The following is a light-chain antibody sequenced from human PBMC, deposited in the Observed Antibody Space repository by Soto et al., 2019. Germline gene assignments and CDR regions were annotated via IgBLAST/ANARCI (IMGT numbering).Light chain of an antibody. J-gene: IGKJ4*01. V-gene: IGKV3-15*01. CDR3: QQYNNWPLT. CDR2: GAS. Sequence: EIVMTQSPATLSVSPGERATLSCRASQTVYSRLAWYQQKPGQAPRLLIYGASSRATGVPARFSGSGSGTDFTLTISSLQSEDFAVYYCQQYNNWPLTFGGGTKVEIK. CDR1: QTVYSR.